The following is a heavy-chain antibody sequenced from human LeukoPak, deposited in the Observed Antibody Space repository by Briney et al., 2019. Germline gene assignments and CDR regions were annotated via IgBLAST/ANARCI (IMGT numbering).Heavy chain of an antibody. CDR3: ASGRYKTTNFDF. CDR2: FYYSGNT. V-gene: IGHV4-30-4*07. D-gene: IGHD1-7*01. Sequence: SETLSLTCTVSGGSISSGGYSWSWIRQPPGKGLEWIGYFYYSGNTFYKPSLKSRVTISVDTSKNQFSLRLNSVTAADTAVYYCASGRYKTTNFDFWGQGTLVTVSS. J-gene: IGHJ4*02. CDR1: GGSISSGGYS.